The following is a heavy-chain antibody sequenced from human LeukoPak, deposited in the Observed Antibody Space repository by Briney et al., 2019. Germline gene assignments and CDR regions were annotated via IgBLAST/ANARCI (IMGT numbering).Heavy chain of an antibody. CDR3: AKGRDSSSI. Sequence: GGSLRLSCAASGFTFSSYCMHWVRQAPGKGLEWVAVISYDGSNKYYADSVKGRFTISRDNSKNTLYLQTNSLRAEDTAVYYCAKGRDSSSIWGQGTMVTVSS. V-gene: IGHV3-30*18. J-gene: IGHJ3*02. CDR1: GFTFSSYC. D-gene: IGHD6-6*01. CDR2: ISYDGSNK.